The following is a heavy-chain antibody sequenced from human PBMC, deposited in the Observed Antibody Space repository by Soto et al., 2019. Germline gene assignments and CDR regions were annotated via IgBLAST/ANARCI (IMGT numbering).Heavy chain of an antibody. V-gene: IGHV3-53*01. Sequence: GGSLRLSCAASGFTVSSNYMSWVRQAPGKGLEWVSVMYSGGSTYYADSVKGRFTISRDNSKNTLYLQMNSLRAEDTAVYYCARMYYYDSSGYAFDIWGQGTMVTVSS. D-gene: IGHD3-22*01. J-gene: IGHJ3*02. CDR3: ARMYYYDSSGYAFDI. CDR2: MYSGGST. CDR1: GFTVSSNY.